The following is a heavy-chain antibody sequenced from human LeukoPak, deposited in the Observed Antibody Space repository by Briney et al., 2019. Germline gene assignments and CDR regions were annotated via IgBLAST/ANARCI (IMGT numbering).Heavy chain of an antibody. D-gene: IGHD1-14*01. CDR1: GFIFSNYA. CDR3: TRYNNDHFDY. Sequence: PGGSLRLSCAASGFIFSNYAMHWFRQTPGKGLEWVAVIAYDGSRAFYADSVKGRFTISRDNSKNTMSVQMDDLRAEDTAVYYCTRYNNDHFDYWGQGTLVTVSS. CDR2: IAYDGSRA. V-gene: IGHV3-30*04. J-gene: IGHJ4*02.